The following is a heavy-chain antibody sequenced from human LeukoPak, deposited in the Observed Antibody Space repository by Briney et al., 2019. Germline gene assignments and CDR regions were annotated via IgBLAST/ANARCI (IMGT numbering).Heavy chain of an antibody. D-gene: IGHD3-22*01. CDR1: GFSVSDTY. Sequence: GGSLRLSCAAAGFSVSDTYMSWVRQAPGKGLEWVSAIYSDGSTYYADSVKGRFTISRDNSKNTLYLQMNSLRAEDTAVYYCAKDDYYDYYDSSGYYDHWGQGTLVTVSS. CDR3: AKDDYYDYYDSSGYYDH. J-gene: IGHJ4*02. CDR2: IYSDGST. V-gene: IGHV3-53*01.